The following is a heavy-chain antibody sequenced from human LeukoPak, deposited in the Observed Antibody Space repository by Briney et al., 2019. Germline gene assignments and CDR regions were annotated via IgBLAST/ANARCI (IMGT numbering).Heavy chain of an antibody. J-gene: IGHJ4*02. Sequence: ASVKVSCKASGFTFTSSAVQWVRQARGQRLEWIGWIVVGSGNTNYAQKFQERVTITRDTSASTAYMELSSLRSEDTAVYYCARVPIRITIFGVVTTYYFDYWGQGTLVTVSS. CDR2: IVVGSGNT. V-gene: IGHV1-58*01. D-gene: IGHD3-3*01. CDR3: ARVPIRITIFGVVTTYYFDY. CDR1: GFTFTSSA.